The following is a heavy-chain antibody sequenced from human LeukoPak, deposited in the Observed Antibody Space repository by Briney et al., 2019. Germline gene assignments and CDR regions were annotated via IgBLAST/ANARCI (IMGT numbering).Heavy chain of an antibody. D-gene: IGHD3-22*01. J-gene: IGHJ4*02. V-gene: IGHV1-69*01. Sequence: SVKVSCKASGGTLSNYVISWVRQAPGQGLEWMGGIIPIFGTANYAQKFQGRVTITADESTSTAYMELSSLRSEDTAAYYCARERADYYDSSGYYDYWGQGTLVTVSS. CDR3: ARERADYYDSSGYYDY. CDR1: GGTLSNYV. CDR2: IIPIFGTA.